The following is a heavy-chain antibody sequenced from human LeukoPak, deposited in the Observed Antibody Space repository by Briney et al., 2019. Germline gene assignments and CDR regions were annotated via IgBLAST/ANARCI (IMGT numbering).Heavy chain of an antibody. CDR1: GFTFSSYA. J-gene: IGHJ6*02. V-gene: IGHV3-30*04. CDR3: ARISLAFDYGMDV. Sequence: GGSLRLSCAASGFTFSSYAMHWVRQAPGKGLEWVAVISYDGSQKNYADSVKGRFTISRDNSKNTLYLQMSSLRAEDTAVYYCARISLAFDYGMDVWGQGTTVTVSS. CDR2: ISYDGSQK. D-gene: IGHD2/OR15-2a*01.